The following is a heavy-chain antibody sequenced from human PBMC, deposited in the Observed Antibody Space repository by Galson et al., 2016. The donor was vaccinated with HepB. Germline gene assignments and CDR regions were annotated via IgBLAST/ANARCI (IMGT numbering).Heavy chain of an antibody. J-gene: IGHJ3*01. Sequence: SVKVSCKVSGYALSEISVHWVRQAPGKGFEWMGGSDPKDGETIYSQKFQGRFTMTEDTSRDTVSMVLSSLSSEDTAVYYCAMDYRRQLWTDAFDVWGQGTLVTVSS. CDR2: SDPKDGET. CDR1: GYALSEIS. V-gene: IGHV1-24*01. CDR3: AMDYRRQLWTDAFDV. D-gene: IGHD5-18*01.